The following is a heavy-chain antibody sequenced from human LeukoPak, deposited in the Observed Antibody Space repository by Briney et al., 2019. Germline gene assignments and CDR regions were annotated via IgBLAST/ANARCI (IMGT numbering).Heavy chain of an antibody. CDR1: GYSISSGYY. J-gene: IGHJ5*02. V-gene: IGHV4-38-2*02. CDR3: ARQKWITMVRGVINWFDP. CDR2: INYSGNT. D-gene: IGHD3-10*01. Sequence: SETLSLTCTVSGYSISSGYYWGWIRQPPGKGLEWIGRINYSGNTYYNPSLKRRVTISVDTSKSQFVLKLSSVNAADTAVYYCARQKWITMVRGVINWFDPWGQGSLVTVSS.